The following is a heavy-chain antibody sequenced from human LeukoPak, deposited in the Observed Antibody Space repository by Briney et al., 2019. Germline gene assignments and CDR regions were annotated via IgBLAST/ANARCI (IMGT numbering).Heavy chain of an antibody. J-gene: IGHJ4*02. CDR1: GGTFSSYA. CDR2: IIPIFGTA. D-gene: IGHD3-22*01. CDR3: ARATYYDSSGYYFGY. V-gene: IGHV1-69*13. Sequence: SVKVSCKASGGTFSSYAISWVRQAPGQGLEWMGGIIPIFGTANYAQKFQGRVTITADESTSTAYMELSSLRSEDTVVYYCARATYYDSSGYYFGYWGQGTLVTVSS.